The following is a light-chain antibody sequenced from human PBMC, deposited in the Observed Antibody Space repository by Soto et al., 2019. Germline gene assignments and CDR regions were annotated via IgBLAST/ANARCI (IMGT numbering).Light chain of an antibody. V-gene: IGKV3-11*01. CDR1: QSIGNS. CDR2: DAF. CDR3: RQRYNWPLT. Sequence: TVLTQSPATLSLSPGERATLSCKASQSIGNSLGWFQQKPGQAPRLLIDDAFNRATGIPARFTGSGSGSDFTLTISSREPEDFGVYYCRQRYNWPLTFGGGTKLEIK. J-gene: IGKJ4*01.